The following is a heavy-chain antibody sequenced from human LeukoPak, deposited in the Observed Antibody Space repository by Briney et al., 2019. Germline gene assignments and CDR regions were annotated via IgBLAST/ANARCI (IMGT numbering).Heavy chain of an antibody. CDR1: GFTFSSYA. CDR3: ARDSSIAARPHYFDY. Sequence: GGSLRLSCAASGFTFSSYAMHWVRQAPGKGLEWVAVISYDGSNKYYADSVKGRFTISRDNAKNTLYLQMNSLRAEDTAVYYCARDSSIAARPHYFDYWGQGTLVTVSS. J-gene: IGHJ4*02. D-gene: IGHD6-6*01. V-gene: IGHV3-30-3*01. CDR2: ISYDGSNK.